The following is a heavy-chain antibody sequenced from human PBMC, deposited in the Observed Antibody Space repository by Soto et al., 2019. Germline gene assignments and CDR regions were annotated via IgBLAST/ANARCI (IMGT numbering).Heavy chain of an antibody. CDR1: GFTFDDYG. CDR3: ARDRGYCSGGSCYPHYYYMDV. CDR2: INWNGGST. Sequence: SGGSLRLSCAASGFTFDDYGMSWVRQAPGKGLEWVSGINWNGGSTGYADSVKGRFTISRDNAKNSLYLQMNSLRAEDTALYHCARDRGYCSGGSCYPHYYYMDVWGKGTTVTVSS. J-gene: IGHJ6*03. D-gene: IGHD2-15*01. V-gene: IGHV3-20*01.